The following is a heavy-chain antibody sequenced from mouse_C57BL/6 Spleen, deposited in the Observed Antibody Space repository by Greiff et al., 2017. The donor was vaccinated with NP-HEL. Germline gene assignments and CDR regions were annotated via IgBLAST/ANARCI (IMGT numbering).Heavy chain of an antibody. CDR1: GYAFSSSW. J-gene: IGHJ3*01. D-gene: IGHD1-1*01. Sequence: VQLQQSGPELVKPGASVKISCKASGYAFSSSWMNWVKQRPGKGLEWIGRIYPGDGDTNYNGKFKGKATLTADKSSSTAYMQLSSLTSDDSAVYFCATIYYYGTQFAYWGQGTLVTVSA. V-gene: IGHV1-82*01. CDR3: ATIYYYGTQFAY. CDR2: IYPGDGDT.